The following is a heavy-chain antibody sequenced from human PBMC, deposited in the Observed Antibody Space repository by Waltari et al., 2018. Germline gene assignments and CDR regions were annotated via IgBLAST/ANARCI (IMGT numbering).Heavy chain of an antibody. CDR3: TSDTSRWDDYYSDY. CDR1: GFIFGDAA. Sequence: EVQLVESGGGLVHPGGSLNLSCTASGFIFGDAAMNWGRQASGKGLEWVGRIKSKANNYATMYGTSVKGRFTIARDDSTNTAYLQMNSLKSDDTAVYYCTSDTSRWDDYYSDYWGQGTLVTVSS. D-gene: IGHD1-1*01. J-gene: IGHJ4*02. CDR2: IKSKANNYAT. V-gene: IGHV3-73*01.